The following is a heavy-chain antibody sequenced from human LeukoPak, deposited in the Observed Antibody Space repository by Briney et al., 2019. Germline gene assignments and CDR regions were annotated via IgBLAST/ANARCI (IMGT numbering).Heavy chain of an antibody. Sequence: GESLKISCQGSGYRFATYWIGWVRQMPGKGLEWMGIIYPGDSDTRYSPSFQGQVTISADESISTAYLQWSSPKASDTAMYYCARHPSSSSRDRFDYWGQGTLVTVSS. CDR1: GYRFATYW. CDR2: IYPGDSDT. CDR3: ARHPSSSSRDRFDY. J-gene: IGHJ4*02. D-gene: IGHD6-13*01. V-gene: IGHV5-51*01.